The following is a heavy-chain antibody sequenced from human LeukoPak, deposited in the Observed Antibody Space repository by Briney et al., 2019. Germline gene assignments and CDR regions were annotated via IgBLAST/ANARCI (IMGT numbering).Heavy chain of an antibody. CDR3: ARDLLAHTAMAAYDY. CDR2: IHYGGST. CDR1: AGSINNYY. Sequence: PSETLSLTCTVSAGSINNYYWSWIRQPPGKALEWIGHIHYGGSTNYSPSLKSRVTISVDTSKNQFSLRLSPVTAADTAVYYCARDLLAHTAMAAYDYWGQGTLVSVYS. V-gene: IGHV4-59*01. J-gene: IGHJ4*02. D-gene: IGHD5-18*01.